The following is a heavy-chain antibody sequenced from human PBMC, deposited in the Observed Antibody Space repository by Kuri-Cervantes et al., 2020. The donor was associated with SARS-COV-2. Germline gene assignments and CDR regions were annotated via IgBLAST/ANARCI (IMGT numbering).Heavy chain of an antibody. J-gene: IGHJ6*02. D-gene: IGHD3-16*02. CDR2: ITHSGST. Sequence: GSLRLSCAVYGGSFSGYYWSWIRQPPGKGLEWIGEITHSGSTNYNPSLKSRVTISVDTSKNQFSLKLSSVTAADTAVYYCARGPGLYSRKAYGMDVWGQGTTVTVSS. CDR1: GGSFSGYY. V-gene: IGHV4-34*01. CDR3: ARGPGLYSRKAYGMDV.